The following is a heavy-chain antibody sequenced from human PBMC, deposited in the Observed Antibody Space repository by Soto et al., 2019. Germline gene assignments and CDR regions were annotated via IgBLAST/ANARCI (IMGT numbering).Heavy chain of an antibody. J-gene: IGHJ4*02. CDR2: ISSNGGST. Sequence: PGGSLRLSCSASGFTFSGYVMYWVRQAPGKGLEYVSAISSNGGSTYYADSVKGSFTVSRDNSKNTLYLQMSSLRAEDTALYYCVKYPFDYLGQGTLVTVSS. CDR1: GFTFSGYV. V-gene: IGHV3-64D*08. CDR3: VKYPFDY.